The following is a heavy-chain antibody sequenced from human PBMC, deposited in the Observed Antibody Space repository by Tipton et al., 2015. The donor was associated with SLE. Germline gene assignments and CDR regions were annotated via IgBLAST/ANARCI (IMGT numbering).Heavy chain of an antibody. D-gene: IGHD4-17*01. CDR1: GGSISSSYY. Sequence: TLSLTCAVSGGSISSSYYWSWIRQPPGKGLEWIGYIYYSGSTNYNPSLKSRVTISVDTSKNQFSLKLSSVTAADTAVYYCARSNGDFLAPPWYFDLWGRGTLVTVSS. V-gene: IGHV4-61*01. J-gene: IGHJ2*01. CDR2: IYYSGST. CDR3: ARSNGDFLAPPWYFDL.